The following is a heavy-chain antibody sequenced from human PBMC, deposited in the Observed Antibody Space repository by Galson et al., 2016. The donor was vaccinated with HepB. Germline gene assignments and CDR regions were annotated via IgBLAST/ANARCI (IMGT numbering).Heavy chain of an antibody. D-gene: IGHD6-25*01. CDR3: ARGPSLWYFDL. CDR1: GYTFTSYF. CDR2: VHPSGGST. V-gene: IGHV1-46*01. Sequence: SVKVSCKASGYTFTSYFVHWVRQAPGQGLEWMGIVHPSGGSTNYAQQFQGRVTMTRETSTSTVYMELSSLRSEDTAVYYCARGPSLWYFDLWGRGTLVTVSS. J-gene: IGHJ2*01.